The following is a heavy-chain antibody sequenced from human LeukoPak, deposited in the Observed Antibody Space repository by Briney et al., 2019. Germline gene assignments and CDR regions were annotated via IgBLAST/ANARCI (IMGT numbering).Heavy chain of an antibody. V-gene: IGHV3-11*01. D-gene: IGHD6-13*01. J-gene: IGHJ4*02. Sequence: GGSLRLSCAASGFTFSDYYMSWIRQAPGKGLEWVSYISNSGSTIYYADSVKGRFTISRDNAKNSLYLQMNSLRAEDTAVYYCARGLQELRIAAAGIHYWGQGTLVTVSS. CDR1: GFTFSDYY. CDR3: ARGLQELRIAAAGIHY. CDR2: ISNSGSTI.